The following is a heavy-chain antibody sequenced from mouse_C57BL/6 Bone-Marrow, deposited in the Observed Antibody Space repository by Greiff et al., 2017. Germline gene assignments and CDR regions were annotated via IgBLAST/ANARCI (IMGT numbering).Heavy chain of an antibody. D-gene: IGHD1-1*01. CDR2: IDPEDGDT. CDR3: TTIHYYGSSYTWFAY. Sequence: EVQLQQSGAELVRPGASVKLSCTASGFNIKDYYMHWVKQRTEQGLEWIGRIDPEDGDTEYAPKFQGKATMTVDTSSNTAYLQLSSLTSEDTAVYYCTTIHYYGSSYTWFAYWRQATLVTVFA. J-gene: IGHJ3*01. V-gene: IGHV14-1*01. CDR1: GFNIKDYY.